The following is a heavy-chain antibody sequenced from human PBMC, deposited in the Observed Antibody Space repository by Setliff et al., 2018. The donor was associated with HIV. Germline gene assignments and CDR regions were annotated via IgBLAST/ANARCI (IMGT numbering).Heavy chain of an antibody. D-gene: IGHD2-21*02. CDR1: GGSFSGYY. J-gene: IGHJ5*02. V-gene: IGHV4-34*01. CDR3: ASRGGIEGHIVVVTAANWFDP. CDR2: INHSGST. Sequence: PSETLSLTCAVYGGSFSGYYWSRIRQPPGKGLEWIGEINHSGSTNYNPSLKSRVTISVDTSKNQFSLKLSSVTAADTAVYYCASRGGIEGHIVVVTAANWFDPWGQGTLVTVSS.